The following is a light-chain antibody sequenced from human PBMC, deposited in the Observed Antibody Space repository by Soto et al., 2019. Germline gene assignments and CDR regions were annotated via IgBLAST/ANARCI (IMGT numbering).Light chain of an antibody. CDR3: QQRSNWPIT. V-gene: IGKV1-5*01. CDR2: DAS. CDR1: QNISRW. J-gene: IGKJ5*01. Sequence: HMTPSPSTLSASVADRVTITCRGSQNISRWLAWYQVKPGKVPKILIWDASSLQRGVPSRFSGSGSGTEFTLTISSLEPEDFAVYYCQQRSNWPITFGQGTRLEI.